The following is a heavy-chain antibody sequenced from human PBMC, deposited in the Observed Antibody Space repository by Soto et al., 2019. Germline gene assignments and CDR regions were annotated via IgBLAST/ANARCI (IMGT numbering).Heavy chain of an antibody. CDR1: GFTFSDYY. D-gene: IGHD6-6*01. Sequence: PGGSLRLSCTASGFTFSDYYMSWIRQAPGKGLEWVSYTSSAGSTIHYTDSVKGRFTISRDNAKNSLYLQMNSLRAEDTAIYYCARVGQYSSSSWLHYWGQGTLVTVSS. CDR3: ARVGQYSSSSWLHY. V-gene: IGHV3-11*01. J-gene: IGHJ4*02. CDR2: TSSAGSTI.